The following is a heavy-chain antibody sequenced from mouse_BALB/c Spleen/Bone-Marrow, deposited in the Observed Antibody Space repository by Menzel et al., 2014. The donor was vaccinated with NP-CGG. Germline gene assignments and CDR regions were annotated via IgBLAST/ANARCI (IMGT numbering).Heavy chain of an antibody. CDR1: GYTFTSYW. V-gene: IGHV1-74*01. D-gene: IGHD2-4*01. CDR2: IDPYDSET. Sequence: QVQLKQSGAELVRPGASVKLSCKASGYTFTSYWMNWVKQRPEQGLEWIGRIDPYDSETHYNQKFKDKAILTVDKSSSTAYMQLSSLTSEDSAVYYCAKGRDYDVFAYWGQGTLVTVSA. J-gene: IGHJ3*01. CDR3: AKGRDYDVFAY.